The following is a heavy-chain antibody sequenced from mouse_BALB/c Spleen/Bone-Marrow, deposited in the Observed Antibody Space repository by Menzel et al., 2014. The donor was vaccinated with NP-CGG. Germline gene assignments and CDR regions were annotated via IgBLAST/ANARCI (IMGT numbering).Heavy chain of an antibody. V-gene: IGHV1-7*01. CDR1: GYTFTSYW. CDR2: INPSTTYS. J-gene: IGHJ2*01. Sequence: VQLVESGAELAKPGASVKMSCKASGYTFTSYWMHWVKQRPGQGLEWIGYINPSTTYSAYNQKFKDKATLTADKSSSTAYMQLSILTSEDSAVYYCALYYRYDYFDYWGQGTTLTVSS. D-gene: IGHD2-14*01. CDR3: ALYYRYDYFDY.